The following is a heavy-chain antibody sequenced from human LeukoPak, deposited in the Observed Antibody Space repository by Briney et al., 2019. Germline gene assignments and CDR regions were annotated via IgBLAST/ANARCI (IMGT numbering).Heavy chain of an antibody. J-gene: IGHJ4*02. CDR3: AKDSKRWKTYYYASGSYYFDY. CDR1: GFTFSSYA. Sequence: GGSLRLSCAASGFTFSSYAMSWVRQAPGKGLEWVSGVSGSGDSTYYADSVKGRFTISRDNSKNTLYLQMNSLRAEDTAVYYCAKDSKRWKTYYYASGSYYFDYWGQGTLVTVSS. V-gene: IGHV3-23*01. CDR2: VSGSGDST. D-gene: IGHD3-10*01.